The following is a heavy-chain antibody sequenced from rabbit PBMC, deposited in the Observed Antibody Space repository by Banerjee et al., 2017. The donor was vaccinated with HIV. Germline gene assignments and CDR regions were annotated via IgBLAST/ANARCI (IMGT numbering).Heavy chain of an antibody. CDR2: IVNGDGST. V-gene: IGHV1S45*01. Sequence: QEQLEESGGDLVKPEGSLTLTCTASGFSFSSSYWICWVRQAPGKGLEWIGTIVNGDGSTRYASWAKGRFTISKTSSTTVTLQMTSLTAADTATYFCARADSGDWPFGLWGPGTLVT. D-gene: IGHD1-1*01. CDR3: ARADSGDWPFGL. CDR1: GFSFSSSYW. J-gene: IGHJ4*01.